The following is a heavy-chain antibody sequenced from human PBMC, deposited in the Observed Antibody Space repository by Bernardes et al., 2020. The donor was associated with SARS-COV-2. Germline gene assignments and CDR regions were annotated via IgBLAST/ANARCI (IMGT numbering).Heavy chain of an antibody. V-gene: IGHV4-59*01. CDR3: ARASRITIFGVAIVQGFDY. CDR2: IYYSGST. D-gene: IGHD3-3*01. J-gene: IGHJ4*02. CDR1: GGSISSYY. Sequence: SETLSLTCTVSGGSISSYYWSWIRQPPGKGLEWIGYIYYSGSTNYNPSLKSRVTISVDTSKNQFSLKLSSLTAADTAVYYCARASRITIFGVAIVQGFDYWCQGTLVTVSS.